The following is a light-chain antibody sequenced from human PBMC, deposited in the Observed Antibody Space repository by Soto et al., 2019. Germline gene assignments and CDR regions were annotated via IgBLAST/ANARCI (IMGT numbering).Light chain of an antibody. CDR3: QQSYTIPYT. Sequence: DIQMTQSPSSLPASVGDRVTLTCRASQSISTYLNWYQQKPGKAPKLLIYAASSLQSGVPSRLSGSESGTDFTLTIDSLKPEDFATYYCQQSYTIPYTFGQGTKLAIK. J-gene: IGKJ2*01. CDR2: AAS. CDR1: QSISTY. V-gene: IGKV1-39*01.